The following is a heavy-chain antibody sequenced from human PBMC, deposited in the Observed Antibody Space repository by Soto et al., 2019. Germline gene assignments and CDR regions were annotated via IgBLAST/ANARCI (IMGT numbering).Heavy chain of an antibody. J-gene: IGHJ6*02. Sequence: GGSLRLSCEASGFTLTTYTMNWVRQSSGKGLEWVSSITISSGHIYYADSVKGRFTISRDNARNSLYLQMNSLRAEDTAVYYCVRERGLSHLYGMDVWGQGTRVTVSS. CDR1: GFTLTTYT. D-gene: IGHD3-10*01. CDR3: VRERGLSHLYGMDV. CDR2: ITISSGHI. V-gene: IGHV3-21*01.